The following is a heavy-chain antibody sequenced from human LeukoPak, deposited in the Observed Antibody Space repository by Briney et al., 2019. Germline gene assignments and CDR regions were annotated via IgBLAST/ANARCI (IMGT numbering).Heavy chain of an antibody. V-gene: IGHV1-69*13. D-gene: IGHD5-18*01. J-gene: IGHJ4*02. CDR3: ARATSANEYSYGFHFDY. Sequence: SVKVSCKASGTTFRSYAINWVRQAPGQGLEWMGAIIPSFGTVKHAQKFQGRVTMTADESTSTAYMDLNYLRSDDTAVYFCARATSANEYSYGFHFDYWGQGTLVTVSS. CDR1: GTTFRSYA. CDR2: IIPSFGTV.